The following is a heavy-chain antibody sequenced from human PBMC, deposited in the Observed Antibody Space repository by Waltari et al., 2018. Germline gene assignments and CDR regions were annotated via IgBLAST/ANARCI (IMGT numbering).Heavy chain of an antibody. D-gene: IGHD3-22*01. CDR2: RMTDGREE. CDR1: GFTLSNYW. Sequence: EVQLVESGGGLVQPGGSLRLSCAASGFTLSNYWMRWVRQAPGKGLEGVANRMTDGREEYYVDSVRGRFTSSRDNAKNSLYLQMNSLRPEDTAVYYCVRDQWFAFDIWGQGTMVTVSS. J-gene: IGHJ3*02. V-gene: IGHV3-7*01. CDR3: VRDQWFAFDI.